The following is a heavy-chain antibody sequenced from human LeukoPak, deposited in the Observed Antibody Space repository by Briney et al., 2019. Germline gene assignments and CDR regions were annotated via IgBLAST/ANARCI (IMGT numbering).Heavy chain of an antibody. CDR3: AKTTGLLNIDY. CDR1: GFPINSNG. V-gene: IGHV3-30*02. CDR2: IWYDGYNK. J-gene: IGHJ4*02. D-gene: IGHD4-17*01. Sequence: HPGGSLRLSCLASGFPINSNGMHWVRQAPGKGLEWVAFIWYDGYNKYYVDSVKGRFTISRDNSKNTLYLQMDSLRPEDTAVYYCAKTTGLLNIDYWGQGTLVTVSS.